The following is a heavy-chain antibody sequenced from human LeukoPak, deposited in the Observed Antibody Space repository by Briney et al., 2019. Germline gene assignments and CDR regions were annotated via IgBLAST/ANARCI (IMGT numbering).Heavy chain of an antibody. D-gene: IGHD1-20*01. CDR3: ASNRYNWKSAGVGRDSSWYWFDP. J-gene: IGHJ5*02. CDR1: GGTFSSYA. Sequence: ASVKVSCKASGGTFSSYAISWVRQAPGQGLEWMGGIIPIFGTANYAQKFQSRVTITTDESTSTAYMELSSLRSEDTAVYYCASNRYNWKSAGVGRDSSWYWFDPWGQGTLVTVSS. CDR2: IIPIFGTA. V-gene: IGHV1-69*05.